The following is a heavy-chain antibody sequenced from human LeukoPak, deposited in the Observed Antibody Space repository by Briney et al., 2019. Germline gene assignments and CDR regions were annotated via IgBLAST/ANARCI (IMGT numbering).Heavy chain of an antibody. J-gene: IGHJ4*02. Sequence: QPGRSLRLSCAASGFTFSSYAMHWVRQAPGKGLEWVSVIYSGGSTYYADSVKGRFTISRDNSKNTLYLQMNSLRAEDTAVYYCARGRQSELLFVYWGQGTLVTVSS. CDR2: IYSGGST. CDR1: GFTFSSYA. D-gene: IGHD1-26*01. CDR3: ARGRQSELLFVY. V-gene: IGHV3-53*01.